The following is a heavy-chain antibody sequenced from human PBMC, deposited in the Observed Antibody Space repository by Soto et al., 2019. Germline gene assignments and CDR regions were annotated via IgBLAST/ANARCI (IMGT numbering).Heavy chain of an antibody. CDR2: IYPGDSDA. Sequence: GESLKISCKASAYSFTSYWIGWIRQMPGKGLEWVGSIYPGDSDARYSPSFQGQVTISADKSISSAYLQWSSLKASDAAIYYCARHVEVYDFWSGPSDYYFYMDVWGKGTTVTVSS. J-gene: IGHJ6*03. D-gene: IGHD3-3*01. CDR1: AYSFTSYW. V-gene: IGHV5-51*01. CDR3: ARHVEVYDFWSGPSDYYFYMDV.